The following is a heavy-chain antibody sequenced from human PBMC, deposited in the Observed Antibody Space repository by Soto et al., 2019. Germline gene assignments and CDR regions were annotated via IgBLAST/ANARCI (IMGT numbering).Heavy chain of an antibody. CDR1: GFTFDDYA. D-gene: IGHD4-17*01. J-gene: IGHJ4*02. CDR3: AKGASSTVFAFNDY. Sequence: EVQLVESGGGLVQPGRSLRLSCAASGFTFDDYAMHWVRQGPGKGLEWVSSISWNSGNLGYADSVTGRFTISRDNAKNTLYLQMNSLGGEDTALYYCAKGASSTVFAFNDYWGQGTLVTVSS. V-gene: IGHV3-9*01. CDR2: ISWNSGNL.